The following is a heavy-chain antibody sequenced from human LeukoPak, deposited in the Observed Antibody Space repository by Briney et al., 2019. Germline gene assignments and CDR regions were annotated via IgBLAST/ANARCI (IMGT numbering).Heavy chain of an antibody. CDR3: VRSRVRGDPFDP. CDR1: GFTFEDYG. J-gene: IGHJ5*02. V-gene: IGHV3-9*01. D-gene: IGHD3-10*01. CDR2: MSSDSNHI. Sequence: GGSLRLSCAASGFTFEDYGMHWVRHAPGKGLEWVSGMSSDSNHIDYADSVKGRFTISRDNANNYLYLQMNSLRPEDTGLYYCVRSRVRGDPFDPWGQGILVTVSS.